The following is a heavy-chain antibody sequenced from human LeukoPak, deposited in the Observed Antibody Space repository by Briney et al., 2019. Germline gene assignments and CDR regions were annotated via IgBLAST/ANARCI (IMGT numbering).Heavy chain of an antibody. CDR2: INHSGST. Sequence: SETLSLTCAVYGGSFSGYYWSWIRQPPGKGLEWIGEINHSGSTNYNPSLKSRVTISVDTSKNQFSLKLSSVTAADTAVYYCARLVPDYYDSSGYHIPHYFDYWGQGTLVAVSS. V-gene: IGHV4-34*01. J-gene: IGHJ4*02. CDR1: GGSFSGYY. CDR3: ARLVPDYYDSSGYHIPHYFDY. D-gene: IGHD3-22*01.